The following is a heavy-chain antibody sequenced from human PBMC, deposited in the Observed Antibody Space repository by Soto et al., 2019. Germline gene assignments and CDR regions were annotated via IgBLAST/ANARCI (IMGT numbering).Heavy chain of an antibody. CDR1: GFTFSDHY. V-gene: IGHV3-72*01. J-gene: IGHJ4*02. CDR3: VRAGTGYQLDY. D-gene: IGHD3-9*01. Sequence: GGSXSLSCAASGFTFSDHYMDWVRQASGKGLEWVGRIRNKANSYTAEYAASVKGRCTISRDDSKNSLYLQMNSLKIEDTALYYCVRAGTGYQLDYWGQGTLVTVS. CDR2: IRNKANSYTA.